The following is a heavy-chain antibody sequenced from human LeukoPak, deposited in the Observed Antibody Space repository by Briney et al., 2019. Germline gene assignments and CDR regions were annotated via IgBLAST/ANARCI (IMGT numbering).Heavy chain of an antibody. J-gene: IGHJ5*02. CDR1: DDSITMYY. CDR2: VDHTGST. Sequence: SETLSLTCSVSDDSITMYYWTWIRQPPGKGLEWIGYVDHTGSTNFNPSLNGRVSISRDTSKNLFSLRLRSVTAADTAVYFCARAYRSSWYANWFDPWGQGTLVTVSS. V-gene: IGHV4-59*01. D-gene: IGHD6-13*01. CDR3: ARAYRSSWYANWFDP.